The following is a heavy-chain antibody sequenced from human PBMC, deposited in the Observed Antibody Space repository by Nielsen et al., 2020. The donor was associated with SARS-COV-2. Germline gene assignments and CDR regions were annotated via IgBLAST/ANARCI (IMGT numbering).Heavy chain of an antibody. Sequence: ASVQVSCKVSGYSLTEISMHWVRQAPGKGLEWMGSFDPEDGEIIYAQKFEGRVTMTEDTSTDTAYMELRSLRSEDTAVYYCATSDFTIIPLFWGQGTAVTVSS. D-gene: IGHD3-3*01. V-gene: IGHV1-24*01. CDR1: GYSLTEIS. CDR2: FDPEDGEI. J-gene: IGHJ6*02. CDR3: ATSDFTIIPLF.